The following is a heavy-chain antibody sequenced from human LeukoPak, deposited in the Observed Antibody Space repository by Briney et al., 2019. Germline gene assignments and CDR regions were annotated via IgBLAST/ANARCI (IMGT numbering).Heavy chain of an antibody. CDR1: GLTFSNYS. J-gene: IGHJ4*02. CDR2: IGSSSHYR. D-gene: IGHD2-21*02. V-gene: IGHV3-21*01. CDR3: ARSCGGDCYSDY. Sequence: GGSPRLSCAASGLTFSNYSMNWVRQAPGKGLEWVSSIGSSSHYRYYGDSVKGRFIISRDNAKNSLFLQMNSLRAEDTAVYYCARSCGGDCYSDYWGQGTLVTVSS.